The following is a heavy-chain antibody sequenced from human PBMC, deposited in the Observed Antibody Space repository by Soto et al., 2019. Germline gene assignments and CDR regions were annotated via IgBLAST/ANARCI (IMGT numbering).Heavy chain of an antibody. CDR1: GGTFGNTA. Sequence: QVQLVQSGAEVKEPGSSVNVSCKTSGGTFGNTAVTWVRQVPGQGLEWIGGIVPLFGTANYAQKFRGRVRITAAESTSTAYMDLSSLRSDDTAIYYCARDGDPGYSFWSGPLGGGRFDPWGQGTLVTVSS. CDR3: ARDGDPGYSFWSGPLGGGRFDP. CDR2: IVPLFGTA. D-gene: IGHD3-3*01. V-gene: IGHV1-69*12. J-gene: IGHJ5*02.